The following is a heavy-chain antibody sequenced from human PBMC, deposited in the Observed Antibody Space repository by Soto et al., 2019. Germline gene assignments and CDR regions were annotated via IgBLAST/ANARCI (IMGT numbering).Heavy chain of an antibody. CDR2: IKSKADYGTI. J-gene: IGHJ4*02. CDR3: TTGLTNYYIIRDY. D-gene: IGHD3-9*01. V-gene: IGHV3-15*07. CDR1: GLTVTDTW. Sequence: EVQLVESGGDLVKPGESLRLACAVSGLTVTDTWMNWVRQAPGKGLEWVGRIKSKADYGTIDYAAPVNGRFSISVDESENTLFLQMNGLKTEDTAVYYCTTGLTNYYIIRDYWGQGTLVSVSS.